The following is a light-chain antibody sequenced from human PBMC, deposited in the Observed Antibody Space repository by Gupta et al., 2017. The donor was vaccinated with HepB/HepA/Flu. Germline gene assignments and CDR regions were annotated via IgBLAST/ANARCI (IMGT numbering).Light chain of an antibody. J-gene: IGLJ1*01. CDR1: NIGSKS. V-gene: IGLV3-21*03. CDR3: QVWDSSSDHPYV. Sequence: SYVLTQPPSVSLAPGKTAWITCGGNNIGSKSVHWYQQKPGQAPVLVVYDDSDRPSGIPERFSGSNSGNTATLTISRVEAGDEADYYCQVWDSSSDHPYVFGTGTKVTVL. CDR2: DDS.